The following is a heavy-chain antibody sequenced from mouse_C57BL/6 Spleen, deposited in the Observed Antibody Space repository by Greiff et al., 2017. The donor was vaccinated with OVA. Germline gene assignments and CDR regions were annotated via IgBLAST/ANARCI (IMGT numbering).Heavy chain of an antibody. CDR3: ARDGNYPYYYAMDY. V-gene: IGHV1-82*01. CDR1: GYAFSSSW. Sequence: VQLQQSGPELVKPGASVKISCTASGYAFSSSWMNWVKQRPGKGLEWIGRIYPGDGDTNYNGKFKGKATLTADKSSSTAYMQLSSLTSEDSAVYFCARDGNYPYYYAMDYWGQGTSVTVSS. J-gene: IGHJ4*01. CDR2: IYPGDGDT. D-gene: IGHD2-1*01.